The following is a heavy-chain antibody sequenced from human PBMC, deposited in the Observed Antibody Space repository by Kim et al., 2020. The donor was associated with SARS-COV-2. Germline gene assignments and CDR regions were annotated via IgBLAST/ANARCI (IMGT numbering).Heavy chain of an antibody. J-gene: IGHJ3*02. CDR3: ARHGVYNWSDGVFDI. Sequence: NPSHKSRVTRSVNTAKNQFSLDLSSVTAADTAVYFCARHGVYNWSDGVFDIWGQGTMVTVSS. V-gene: IGHV4-39*01. D-gene: IGHD1-1*01.